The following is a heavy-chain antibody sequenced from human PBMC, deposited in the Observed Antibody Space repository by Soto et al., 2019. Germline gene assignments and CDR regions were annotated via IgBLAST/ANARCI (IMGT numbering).Heavy chain of an antibody. J-gene: IGHJ3*01. CDR1: GFTFSNSA. CDR3: AAELYSGGNCCSFDV. V-gene: IGHV1-58*01. CDR2: IIIASGQT. Sequence: ASVKVSCKTSGFTFSNSAVQWVRQARGQPLEWIGWIIIASGQTNYAQNVQERITITSYMSTSTAHMELSSLRSDDPATDYCAAELYSGGNCCSFDVWGLGTVVTLSS. D-gene: IGHD2-21*02.